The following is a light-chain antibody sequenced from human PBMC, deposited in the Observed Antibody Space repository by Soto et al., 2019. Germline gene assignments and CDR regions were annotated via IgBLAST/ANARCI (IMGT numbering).Light chain of an antibody. CDR3: QQSFSTPFT. V-gene: IGKV1-39*01. Sequence: DIQLTQSPSSLSASVGDRVTVPCRASQSIRAYLNWYQQKPGKAPKLLIYAAASLQSGVPSRFNGSGSGTDFTLTISSLQPEDFATYYCQQSFSTPFTFGPGTKVD. CDR2: AAA. CDR1: QSIRAY. J-gene: IGKJ3*01.